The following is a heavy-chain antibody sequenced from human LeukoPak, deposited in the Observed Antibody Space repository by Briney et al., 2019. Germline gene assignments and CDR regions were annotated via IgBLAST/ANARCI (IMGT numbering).Heavy chain of an antibody. CDR3: ARLQSILTGYYRGYYYYGMDV. D-gene: IGHD3-9*01. J-gene: IGHJ6*02. V-gene: IGHV4-59*08. CDR2: IYYSGST. CDR1: GGSFSGYY. Sequence: PSETLSLTCAVYGGSFSGYYWSWIRQPPGKGLEWIGYIYYSGSTNYNPSLKSRVTISVDTSKNQFSLKLSSVTAADTAVYYCARLQSILTGYYRGYYYYGMDVWGQGTTVTVSS.